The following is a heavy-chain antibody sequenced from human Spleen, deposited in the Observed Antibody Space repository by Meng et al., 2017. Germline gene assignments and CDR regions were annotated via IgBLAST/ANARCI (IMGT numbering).Heavy chain of an antibody. V-gene: IGHV1-69*06. CDR2: IIPIFGTA. CDR1: GGTFSSYA. Sequence: SVKVSCKASGGTFSSYAISWVRQAPGQGLEWMGGIIPIFGTANYAQKFQGRVTITADKSTSTAYMELRSLRSDDTAVYYCARVLRKVSFDYWGQGTLVTVSS. J-gene: IGHJ4*02. CDR3: ARVLRKVSFDY.